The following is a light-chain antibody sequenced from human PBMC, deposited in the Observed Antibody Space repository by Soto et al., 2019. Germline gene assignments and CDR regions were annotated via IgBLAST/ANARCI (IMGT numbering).Light chain of an antibody. V-gene: IGKV3-20*01. CDR3: QHYATSPPFT. CDR2: GAS. Sequence: EIVLTQSPGTLSLSPGERATLSCRASQSVSSSYLGWYQQKPGQAPRLLIYGASNRATGIPGRFSGSGSGTDFTLTISRLEPEDFAVYYCQHYATSPPFTFGPGTKVDIK. J-gene: IGKJ3*01. CDR1: QSVSSSY.